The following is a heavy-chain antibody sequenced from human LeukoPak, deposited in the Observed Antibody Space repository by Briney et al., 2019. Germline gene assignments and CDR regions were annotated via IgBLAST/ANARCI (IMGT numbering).Heavy chain of an antibody. D-gene: IGHD3-16*01. CDR1: GYSISSGYY. V-gene: IGHV4-38-2*01. Sequence: SETPSLTCAVSGYSISSGYYWGWIRPPPGKGLEWIGSIYHSGSTYYNPSLKSRVTISVDTSKNQFSLKLSSVTAADTAVYYCARQGGGAFDIWGQGTMVTVSS. J-gene: IGHJ3*02. CDR2: IYHSGST. CDR3: ARQGGGAFDI.